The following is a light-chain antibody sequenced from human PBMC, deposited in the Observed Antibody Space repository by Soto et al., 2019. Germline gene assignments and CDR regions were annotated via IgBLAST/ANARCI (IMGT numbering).Light chain of an antibody. CDR3: QQYNSYLST. Sequence: DIQMTQSPSTLSASVGDRVTITCRASQSISSWLAWYQQKPGKAPKLLIYDASSLESGVPSRLSGSGSGTEFTLTISSLQPDDFATYYCQQYNSYLSTFGQGTKLEIK. J-gene: IGKJ2*01. CDR1: QSISSW. V-gene: IGKV1-5*01. CDR2: DAS.